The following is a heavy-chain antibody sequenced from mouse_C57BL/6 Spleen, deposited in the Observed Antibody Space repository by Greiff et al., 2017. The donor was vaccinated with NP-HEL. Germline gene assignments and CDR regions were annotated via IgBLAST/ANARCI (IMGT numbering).Heavy chain of an antibody. J-gene: IGHJ2*01. CDR2: IYPSDSET. Sequence: QVQLQQPGAELVRPGSSVKLSCKASGYTFTSYWMDWVKQRPGQGLEWIGNIYPSDSETHYNQKFKDKATLTVDKSSSTAYMQLSSLTSEDSAVYYCARRGWYYFDYWGQGTTLTVSS. V-gene: IGHV1-61*01. D-gene: IGHD3-3*01. CDR3: ARRGWYYFDY. CDR1: GYTFTSYW.